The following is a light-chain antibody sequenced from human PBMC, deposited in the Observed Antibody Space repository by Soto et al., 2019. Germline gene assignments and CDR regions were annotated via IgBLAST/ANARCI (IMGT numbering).Light chain of an antibody. CDR2: RNS. J-gene: IGLJ2*01. CDR1: SSNIGSNY. CDR3: ASWDDSLSGFVV. Sequence: QSVLTQPPSASGTPGQRVTISCSGSSSNIGSNYVFWYQQLPGTAPKVLMYRNSQRPSGVPDRFSGSKPGTSASLAISGLRSEDEADYYCASWDDSLSGFVVFGGGTKLTVL. V-gene: IGLV1-47*01.